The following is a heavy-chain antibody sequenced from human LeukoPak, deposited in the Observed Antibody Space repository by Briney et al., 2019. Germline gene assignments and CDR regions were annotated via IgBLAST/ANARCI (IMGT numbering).Heavy chain of an antibody. CDR2: ISNSGSTI. CDR1: GFTFSDYY. V-gene: IGHV3-11*01. Sequence: PGGSLRLSCAASGFTFSDYYMNWIRQAPGKGLERISYISNSGSTIYYADSVKGRFTISRDNAKNSLYLQMNSLRADDTAVYSCAKDYSSSWYKGVYWGQGTLVTVSS. D-gene: IGHD6-13*01. CDR3: AKDYSSSWYKGVY. J-gene: IGHJ4*02.